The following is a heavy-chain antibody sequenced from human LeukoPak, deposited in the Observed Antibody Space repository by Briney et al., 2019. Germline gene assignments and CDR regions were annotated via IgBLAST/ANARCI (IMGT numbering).Heavy chain of an antibody. Sequence: ASVKVSCKASGYTFTSYGISWVRQAPGHGLEWMGWISGYNGNTNYAQKLQGRVTMTTDTSTSTVYMEVGSLRSDDTAVYYCARSHVDTAMVMAFDIWGQGTMVTVSS. CDR3: ARSHVDTAMVMAFDI. CDR2: ISGYNGNT. J-gene: IGHJ3*02. V-gene: IGHV1-18*04. CDR1: GYTFTSYG. D-gene: IGHD5-18*01.